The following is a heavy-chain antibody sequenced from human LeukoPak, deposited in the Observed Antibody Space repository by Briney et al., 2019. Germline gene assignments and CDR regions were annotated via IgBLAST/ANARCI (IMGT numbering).Heavy chain of an antibody. Sequence: GGSLRLSCAASGFTFSSYAMIWVRQAPGKGLEWVSAISGSGGDTYYADSVKGRFTIFRDNSKNTVDLRMNSLRAEDTAVYYCAKDPWGSRGYFDYWGQGTLVTVSS. D-gene: IGHD7-27*01. J-gene: IGHJ4*02. CDR3: AKDPWGSRGYFDY. CDR2: ISGSGGDT. V-gene: IGHV3-23*01. CDR1: GFTFSSYA.